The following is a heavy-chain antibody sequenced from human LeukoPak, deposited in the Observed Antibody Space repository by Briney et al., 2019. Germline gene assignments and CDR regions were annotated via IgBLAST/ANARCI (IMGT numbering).Heavy chain of an antibody. CDR3: ARGVIAGANWFDP. CDR2: IIPILGIA. D-gene: IGHD6-13*01. CDR1: GGTFSSYA. Sequence: GASVKVSCKASGGTFSSYAISWVRQAPGQGLEWMGRIIPILGIANYAQKFQGRVTITADKSTSTAYMALSSLRSEDTAVCYCARGVIAGANWFDPWGQGTLVTVSS. V-gene: IGHV1-69*04. J-gene: IGHJ5*02.